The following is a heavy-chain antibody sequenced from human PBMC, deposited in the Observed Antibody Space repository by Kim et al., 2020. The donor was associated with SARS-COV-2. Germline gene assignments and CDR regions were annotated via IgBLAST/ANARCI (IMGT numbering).Heavy chain of an antibody. CDR3: ARPIQESITMIVVVITPSTAFDY. CDR2: ISYDGSNK. D-gene: IGHD3-22*01. CDR1: GFTFSSYA. V-gene: IGHV3-30*04. J-gene: IGHJ4*02. Sequence: GGSLRLSGAASGFTFSSYAMHWVRQAPGKGLGWVAVISYDGSNKYYAGSVKGRFTISRDNSTNTLYLQMNSLRAEDTAVYYCARPIQESITMIVVVITPSTAFDYWGQGTLVTVSS.